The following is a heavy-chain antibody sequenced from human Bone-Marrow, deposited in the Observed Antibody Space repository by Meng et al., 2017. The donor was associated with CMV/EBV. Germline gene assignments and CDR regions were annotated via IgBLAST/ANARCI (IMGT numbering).Heavy chain of an antibody. CDR1: GGSVSSGSYY. Sequence: GSLRLSCTVSGGSVSSGSYYWSWIRQPPGKGLEWIGYIYYSGSTNYNPSLKSRVTISVDTSKNQFSLKLSSVTAADTAVYYCARENVVPAARLTYYYGMDVWGQGTTVTVSS. CDR2: IYYSGST. J-gene: IGHJ6*02. V-gene: IGHV4-61*01. D-gene: IGHD2-2*01. CDR3: ARENVVPAARLTYYYGMDV.